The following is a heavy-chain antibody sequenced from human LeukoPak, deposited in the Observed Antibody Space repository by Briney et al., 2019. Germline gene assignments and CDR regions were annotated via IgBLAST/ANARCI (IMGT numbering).Heavy chain of an antibody. Sequence: GGSLRLSCAASGFTFSSYSMNWVRQAPGKGLEWVSSISSSSSYTYYADSVKGRFTISRDNAKNSLYLQMNSLRAEDTAVYYCARDDIVATTHFDYWGQGTLVTVSS. CDR3: ARDDIVATTHFDY. D-gene: IGHD5-12*01. CDR2: ISSSSSYT. J-gene: IGHJ4*02. CDR1: GFTFSSYS. V-gene: IGHV3-21*01.